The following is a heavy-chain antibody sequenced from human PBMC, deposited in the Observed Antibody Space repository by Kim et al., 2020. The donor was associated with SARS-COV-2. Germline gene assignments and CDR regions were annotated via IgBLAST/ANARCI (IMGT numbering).Heavy chain of an antibody. V-gene: IGHV3-15*01. J-gene: IGHJ5*02. Sequence: GGSLRLSCAASGFTFSNAWMSWVRQAPGKGLEWVGRIKSKTDGGTTDYAAPVKGRFTISRDDSKNTLYLQMNSLKTEDTAVYYCRAAAGTGGWFDPWGQGTLVTVSS. D-gene: IGHD6-13*01. CDR3: RAAAGTGGWFDP. CDR1: GFTFSNAW. CDR2: IKSKTDGGTT.